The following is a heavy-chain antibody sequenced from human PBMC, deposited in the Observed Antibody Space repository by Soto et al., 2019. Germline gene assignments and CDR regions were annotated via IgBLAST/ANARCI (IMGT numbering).Heavy chain of an antibody. Sequence: QVQLQQWGAGLLKPSETLSLTCAVYGGFVSSGSYYWSWIRQPPGKGLEWIGEMSHSGGTHFNTSLKSRVTLSVETPKNQFSLKMTSVTAADTALYYCARVERGTATTVVDAFDIWGPGTMVTVSS. J-gene: IGHJ3*02. CDR3: ARVERGTATTVVDAFDI. CDR2: MSHSGGT. V-gene: IGHV4-34*01. CDR1: GGFVSSGSYY. D-gene: IGHD1-1*01.